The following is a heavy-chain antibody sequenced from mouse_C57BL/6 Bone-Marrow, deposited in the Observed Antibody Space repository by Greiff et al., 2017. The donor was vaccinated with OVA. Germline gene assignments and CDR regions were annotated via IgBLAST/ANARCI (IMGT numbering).Heavy chain of an antibody. CDR2: INPGSGGT. Sequence: QVHVKQSGAELVRPGTSVKVSCKASGYAFTNYLIEWVKQRPGQGLEWIGVINPGSGGTNYNEKFKGKATLTADKSSSTAYMQLSSLTSEDSAVYYCARGGLYYGNSSFAYWGQGTLVTVSA. CDR1: GYAFTNYL. J-gene: IGHJ3*01. CDR3: ARGGLYYGNSSFAY. D-gene: IGHD2-1*01. V-gene: IGHV1-54*01.